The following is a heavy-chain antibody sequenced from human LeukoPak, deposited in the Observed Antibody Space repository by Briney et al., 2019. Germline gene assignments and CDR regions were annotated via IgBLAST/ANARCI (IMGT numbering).Heavy chain of an antibody. V-gene: IGHV4-59*08. J-gene: IGHJ1*01. CDR2: IYYSGST. CDR1: GGSISSYY. Sequence: PSETLSLTCTVSGGSISSYYWSWIRQPPGKGLEWIGYIYYSGSTNYNPSLKSRVTISVDTSKNQFSLKLSSVTAADTAVYYCARHTWGYGAHGPGYLQYWGQGTLVTVSS. CDR3: ARHTWGYGAHGPGYLQY. D-gene: IGHD4-17*01.